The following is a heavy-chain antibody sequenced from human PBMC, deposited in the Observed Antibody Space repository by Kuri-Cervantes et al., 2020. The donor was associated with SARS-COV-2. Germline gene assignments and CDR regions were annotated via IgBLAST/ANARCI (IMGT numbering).Heavy chain of an antibody. CDR3: ARGVGAAVAGTLITIYYYYGMDV. J-gene: IGHJ6*02. CDR2: INHSGST. Sequence: ESLKISCAVYGGSFSGYYWSWIRQPPGKGLEWIGEINHSGSTNYNPSLKSRVTISVDMSKNQFSLKLSSVTAADTAVCYCARGVGAAVAGTLITIYYYYGMDVWGQGTTVTVSS. D-gene: IGHD6-19*01. CDR1: GGSFSGYY. V-gene: IGHV4-34*01.